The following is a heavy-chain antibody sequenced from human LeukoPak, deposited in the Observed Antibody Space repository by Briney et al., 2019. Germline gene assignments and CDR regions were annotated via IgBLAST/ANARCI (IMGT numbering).Heavy chain of an antibody. CDR3: ATGVTKPDPIVVVPATIRVAQAFDS. CDR1: GGSFSDYY. D-gene: IGHD2-2*01. Sequence: PWETLSLTCAVYGGSFSDYYWNWIRQPPGKGLEWIGEINHRGSTTYNPSLKSRVTISVDTSKDQFSLKLTSVTAADTAVYYCATGVTKPDPIVVVPATIRVAQAFDSWGQGTLVTVSS. V-gene: IGHV4-34*01. CDR2: INHRGST. J-gene: IGHJ4*02.